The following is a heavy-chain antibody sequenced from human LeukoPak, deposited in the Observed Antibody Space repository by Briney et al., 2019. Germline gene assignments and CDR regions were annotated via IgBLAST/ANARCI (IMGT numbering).Heavy chain of an antibody. CDR2: ISAYNGNT. D-gene: IGHD3-3*01. J-gene: IGHJ6*03. V-gene: IGHV1-18*01. CDR1: GYTFTSYG. CDR3: ARTPPYYDFWSGFMSPSYYYMDV. Sequence: GASVKVSCKASGYTFTSYGISWVRQAPGQGLEWMGWISAYNGNTNYAQKLQGRVTMTTDTSTSTAYMELRSLRSDDTAVYYCARTPPYYDFWSGFMSPSYYYMDVWGKGTTVTVSS.